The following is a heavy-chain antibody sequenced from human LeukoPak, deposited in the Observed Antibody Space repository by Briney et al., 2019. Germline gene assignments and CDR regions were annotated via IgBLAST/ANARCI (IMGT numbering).Heavy chain of an antibody. CDR1: GYAFTGYY. CDR2: INPNSGGT. CDR3: ARVGGRGFAFDI. V-gene: IGHV1-2*02. J-gene: IGHJ3*02. Sequence: GASVKVSCKASGYAFTGYYMHWVRQAPGQGLEWMGWINPNSGGTNYAQKFQGRITMTRDMSTSTVYMELSSLRSEDTAVYYCARVGGRGFAFDIWGQGTMVTVSS.